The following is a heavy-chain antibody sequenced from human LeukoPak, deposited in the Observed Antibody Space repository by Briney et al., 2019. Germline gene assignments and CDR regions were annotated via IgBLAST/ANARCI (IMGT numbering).Heavy chain of an antibody. V-gene: IGHV3-21*01. Sequence: AGSLTLTCAASGCTLSSYSILWVPQAPAKGLEWVLSINSSSSYMYYADSVKGRFNISRDDSKNSLYLQMNSLRPKDPPVYYCTGHLFSSSSDCEYYFDDWGQATLVTVSS. CDR2: INSSSSYM. D-gene: IGHD6-6*01. CDR1: GCTLSSYS. CDR3: TGHLFSSSSDCEYYFDD. J-gene: IGHJ4*02.